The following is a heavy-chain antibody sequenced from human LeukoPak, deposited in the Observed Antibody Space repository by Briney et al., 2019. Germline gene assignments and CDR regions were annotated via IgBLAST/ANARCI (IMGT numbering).Heavy chain of an antibody. V-gene: IGHV4-4*07. CDR2: ISSSGST. CDR1: GVSISSYY. J-gene: IGHJ3*02. Sequence: SETLSLTCTVSGVSISSYYWSWIRQPAGKGLEWIGRISSSGSTNYNPSLKSRVTISVDTSKNQFSLKLSSVTAADTAVYFCARGPYSYDSSGAFDIWGQGTMVTVSS. CDR3: ARGPYSYDSSGAFDI. D-gene: IGHD3-22*01.